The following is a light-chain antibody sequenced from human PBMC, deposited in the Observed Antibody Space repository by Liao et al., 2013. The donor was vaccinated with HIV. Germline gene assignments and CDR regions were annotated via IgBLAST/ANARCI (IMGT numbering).Light chain of an antibody. CDR1: YLGDKY. J-gene: IGLJ2*01. CDR2: EDN. V-gene: IGLV3-1*01. CDR3: QAWDSSTAV. Sequence: SYELTQPPSVSVSPGQTASITCSGDYLGDKYVSWYQQKPGQSPILVISEDNKRPSGIPERFSGSNSGNTATLTISGTQAMDEADYYCQAWDSSTAVFGGGTKLTVL.